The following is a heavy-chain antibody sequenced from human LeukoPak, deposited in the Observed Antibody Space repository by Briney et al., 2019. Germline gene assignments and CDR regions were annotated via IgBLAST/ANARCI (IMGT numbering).Heavy chain of an antibody. CDR2: INHSGST. J-gene: IGHJ5*02. CDR3: ARGSRWFDP. CDR1: GGSFSGYY. V-gene: IGHV4-34*01. Sequence: PSETLSLTCAVYGGSFSGYYWSWICQPPGKGLEWIGEINHSGSTNYNPSLKSRVTISVDTSKNQFSLKLSSVTAADTAVYYCARGSRWFDPWGQGTLVTVSS.